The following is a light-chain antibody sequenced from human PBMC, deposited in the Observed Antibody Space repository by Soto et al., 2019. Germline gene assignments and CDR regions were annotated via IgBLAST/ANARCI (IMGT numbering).Light chain of an antibody. CDR3: QSYDSSLSGSYV. CDR1: SSNIGAGYD. Sequence: QSVLTQPPSVSGAPGQRVTISCTGSSSNIGAGYDVHWYQRLPGTAPKVLIYGNNNRPSGVPDRFSGSKSGTSASLAITGLPAEDDEDYYCQSYDSSLSGSYVFGTGTKLTVL. J-gene: IGLJ1*01. CDR2: GNN. V-gene: IGLV1-40*01.